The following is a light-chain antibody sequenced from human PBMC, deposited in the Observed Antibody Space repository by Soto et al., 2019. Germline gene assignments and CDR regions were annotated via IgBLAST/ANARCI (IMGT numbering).Light chain of an antibody. CDR1: SSDVGGFNY. Sequence: QSVLTQPASVSGSPGQSITISCTGTSSDVGGFNYVSWYQQHPGKAPKLMIFEVSNRPSGVSYRFSGSKSGNMASLTISGLQAEDEADYYCSSFTRSSTFLFGTGTKLTVL. V-gene: IGLV2-14*01. J-gene: IGLJ1*01. CDR3: SSFTRSSTFL. CDR2: EVS.